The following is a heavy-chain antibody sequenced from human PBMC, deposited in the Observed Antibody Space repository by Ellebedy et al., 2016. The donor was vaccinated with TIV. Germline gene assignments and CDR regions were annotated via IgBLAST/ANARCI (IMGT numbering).Heavy chain of an antibody. Sequence: GESLKISCAASGFTFSSYAMSWVCQAPGKGLEWVSSITGTTYHANSVKGRFTISRDNSKNTLYLQMNSLRAEDTAVYYCAKSGHYYDSSGYYYFDYWGQGTLVTVSS. CDR1: GFTFSSYA. J-gene: IGHJ4*02. CDR2: ITGTT. CDR3: AKSGHYYDSSGYYYFDY. D-gene: IGHD3-22*01. V-gene: IGHV3-23*01.